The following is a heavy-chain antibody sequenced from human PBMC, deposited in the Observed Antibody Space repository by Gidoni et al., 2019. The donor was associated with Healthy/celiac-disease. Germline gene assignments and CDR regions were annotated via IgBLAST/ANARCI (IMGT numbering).Heavy chain of an antibody. CDR2: IYSGGST. D-gene: IGHD6-13*01. Sequence: EVQLVESGGGLVQPGGSLSLSCAASGFTVSSNYMSWVRQAPGKGLEWVSVIYSGGSTYYADSVKGRVTISRDNSKNTLYLQMNSLRAEDTAVYYCARDSSSWYYYFDYWGQGTLVTVSS. V-gene: IGHV3-66*02. CDR1: GFTVSSNY. J-gene: IGHJ4*02. CDR3: ARDSSSWYYYFDY.